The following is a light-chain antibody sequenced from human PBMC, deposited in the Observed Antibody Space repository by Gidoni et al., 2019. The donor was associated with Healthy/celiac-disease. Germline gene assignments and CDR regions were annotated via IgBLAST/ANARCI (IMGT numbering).Light chain of an antibody. Sequence: IVLTQSPATLSLSPGERATLSCRASQSASSYLAWYQQKPGQAPTLLLSDASNRATGTPPRFSGSGSVTDFTRTISILEPEDFAVYYFQQRSNWPYTFGQGTKLEIK. J-gene: IGKJ2*01. CDR1: QSASSY. CDR3: QQRSNWPYT. V-gene: IGKV3-11*01. CDR2: DAS.